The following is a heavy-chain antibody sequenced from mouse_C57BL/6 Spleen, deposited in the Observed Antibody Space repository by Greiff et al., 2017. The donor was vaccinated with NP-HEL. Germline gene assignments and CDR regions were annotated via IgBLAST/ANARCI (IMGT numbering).Heavy chain of an antibody. CDR2: ISYDGSN. Sequence: DVKLQESGPGLVKPSQSLSLTCSVTGYSITGGYYWNWIRQFPGTKLEWIGYISYDGSNNYNPSLKNRIYITRDTPKNQFFRKLKSVTTEDTATYYVDRRTTVVATGFDYWGQGTTLTVSS. J-gene: IGHJ2*01. CDR3: DRRTTVVATGFDY. D-gene: IGHD1-1*01. V-gene: IGHV3-6*01. CDR1: GYSITGGYY.